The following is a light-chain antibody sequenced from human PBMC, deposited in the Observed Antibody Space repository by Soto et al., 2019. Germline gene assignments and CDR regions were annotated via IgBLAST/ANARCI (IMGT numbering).Light chain of an antibody. Sequence: QAVVTQPPSASGTPGQRVTISCSGSSSNIGSNTVNWYQQLPGTAPKLLIYSNNQRPSGVPDRFSGSKSGTSASLAITGLQSEHEADYYCAAWDDSLNGVVFGGGTQLTVL. CDR2: SNN. V-gene: IGLV1-44*01. J-gene: IGLJ2*01. CDR3: AAWDDSLNGVV. CDR1: SSNIGSNT.